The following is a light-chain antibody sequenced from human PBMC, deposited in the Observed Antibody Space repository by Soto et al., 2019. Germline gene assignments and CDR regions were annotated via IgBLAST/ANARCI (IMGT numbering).Light chain of an antibody. J-gene: IGKJ1*01. CDR3: QDYNSWT. Sequence: DIQMTQSPSTLSASVGDRVTITCRASQSISSWLAWYQQKPGKAPKLLIYAASNFQSGVSSRFSGSGSGTEFTLTISSLQPDDFATYYCQDYNSWTFGQGTKVDIK. V-gene: IGKV1-5*01. CDR1: QSISSW. CDR2: AAS.